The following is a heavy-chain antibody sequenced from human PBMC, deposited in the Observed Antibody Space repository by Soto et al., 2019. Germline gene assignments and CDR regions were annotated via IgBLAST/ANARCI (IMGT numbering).Heavy chain of an antibody. CDR2: IIPMFGTA. V-gene: IGHV1-69*12. CDR1: RGTFSSYV. Sequence: QVQLVQSGAEVKKPGSPVKVSCKTSRGTFSSYVISWVRQAPGQGLEWMGGIIPMFGTANHAQKFQGRVTITADESTSTAYMELSSLRSEDTAVYCCARGDCSGGSCYSYYGMDVWGQGTTVTVSS. J-gene: IGHJ6*02. D-gene: IGHD2-15*01. CDR3: ARGDCSGGSCYSYYGMDV.